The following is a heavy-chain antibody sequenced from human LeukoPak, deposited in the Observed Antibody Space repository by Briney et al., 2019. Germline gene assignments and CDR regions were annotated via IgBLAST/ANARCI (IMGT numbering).Heavy chain of an antibody. D-gene: IGHD1-26*01. CDR3: AGYGGSYPYYMDV. J-gene: IGHJ6*03. CDR2: ISSSSYI. Sequence: PGGSLRLSCAASGFTFSSYSMNWVRQAPGKGLEWVSSISSSSYIYYADSVKGRFTISRDNAKNSLYLQMNSLRAEDTAVYYCAGYGGSYPYYMDVWGKGTTVTISS. V-gene: IGHV3-21*01. CDR1: GFTFSSYS.